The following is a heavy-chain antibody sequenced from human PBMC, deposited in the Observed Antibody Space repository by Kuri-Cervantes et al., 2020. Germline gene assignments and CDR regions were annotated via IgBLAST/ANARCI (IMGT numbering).Heavy chain of an antibody. D-gene: IGHD1-26*01. V-gene: IGHV4-34*01. CDR3: AREVGEGNNFGY. J-gene: IGHJ4*02. Sequence: GSLRLSCAVYGGSFSGYYWSWIRQPPGKGLEWIGRVNSSGNANYNPSLRSRVTILVEKSKNQFSLKLTSVTAADTAVYYCAREVGEGNNFGYWGRGTLVTVSS. CDR1: GGSFSGYY. CDR2: VNSSGNA.